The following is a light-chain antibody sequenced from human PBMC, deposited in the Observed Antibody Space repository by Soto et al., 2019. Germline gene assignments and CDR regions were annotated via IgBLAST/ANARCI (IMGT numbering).Light chain of an antibody. Sequence: EIVLTQSQGTLSVSPGERATLSCRASQTISSNDLAWYQQKPGQAPSLLIYGTSSRATGIPDRFSGSGSGTDFILTIGRLEPEDSAIYYCQQYGSWTFGQGTKVELK. J-gene: IGKJ1*01. V-gene: IGKV3-20*01. CDR3: QQYGSWT. CDR1: QTISSND. CDR2: GTS.